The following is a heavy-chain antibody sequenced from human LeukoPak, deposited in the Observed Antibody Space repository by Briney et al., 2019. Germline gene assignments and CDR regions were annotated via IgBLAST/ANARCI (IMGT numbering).Heavy chain of an antibody. CDR3: ARAKGDQLLWVLDY. Sequence: GGSLRLSCAASGFPFSSYWMSWVRQAPGKGLEWVAYINQDGSEKYYVDSVKGRFTISRDNAKNSLYLQMNSLRAEDTAVYYCARAKGDQLLWVLDYWGQGTLVTVSS. CDR1: GFPFSSYW. CDR2: INQDGSEK. J-gene: IGHJ4*02. V-gene: IGHV3-7*01. D-gene: IGHD2-2*01.